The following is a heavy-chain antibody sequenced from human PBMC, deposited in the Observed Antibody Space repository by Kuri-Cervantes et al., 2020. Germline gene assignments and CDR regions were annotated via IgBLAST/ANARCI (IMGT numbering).Heavy chain of an antibody. CDR2: IWYDGSNK. V-gene: IGHV3-33*03. J-gene: IGHJ3*02. Sequence: GGFLRLSCAASGFTFSSYGMHWVRQAPGKGLEWVAVIWYDGSNKYYADSVKGRFTISRDNAKNSLYLQMNSLRAEDTALYYCAKDRSYDAFDIWGQGTMVTVSS. D-gene: IGHD5-18*01. CDR3: AKDRSYDAFDI. CDR1: GFTFSSYG.